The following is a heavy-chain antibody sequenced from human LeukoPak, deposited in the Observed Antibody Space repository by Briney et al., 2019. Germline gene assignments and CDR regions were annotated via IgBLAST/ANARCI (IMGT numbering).Heavy chain of an antibody. V-gene: IGHV4-4*09. J-gene: IGHJ4*02. CDR1: GGSISSYY. Sequence: SETLSLTCTVSGGSISSYYWSWIRQPPGEGLDWIGYIYTSGSTNYNPSLKSRLTISVDTSKNQFSLKLSSVTAADTAVYYCARGGATVDYWGQGTLVTVSS. CDR3: ARGGATVDY. D-gene: IGHD1-26*01. CDR2: IYTSGST.